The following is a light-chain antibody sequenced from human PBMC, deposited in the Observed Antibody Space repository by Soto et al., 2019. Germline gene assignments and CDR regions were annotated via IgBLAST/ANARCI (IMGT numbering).Light chain of an antibody. CDR3: QQYNSYSAT. CDR1: QSISSW. Sequence: DIQMTQSPYTLSASVGDRVTITCRASQSISSWLAWYQQKPGKAPKLLIYDASSLESGVPSRFSGSGSGTEFTLSISSLQPDDFATYYCQQYNSYSATFGQGTKVEIK. J-gene: IGKJ1*01. CDR2: DAS. V-gene: IGKV1-5*01.